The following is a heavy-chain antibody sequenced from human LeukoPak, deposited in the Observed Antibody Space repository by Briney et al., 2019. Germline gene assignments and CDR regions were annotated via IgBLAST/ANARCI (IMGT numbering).Heavy chain of an antibody. J-gene: IGHJ5*02. CDR1: GFTFSTFG. CDR3: ASMGYCSGGSCRDYNWFDP. CDR2: IHYDGSEK. V-gene: IGHV3-30*02. D-gene: IGHD2-15*01. Sequence: GGSLRLSCAASGFTFSTFGMHWVRQVPGKGLEWVAFIHYDGSEKYYADSVKGRFTISRDNSKNTLYLQMSSLSADDTAMYYCASMGYCSGGSCRDYNWFDPWGQGTLVTVSS.